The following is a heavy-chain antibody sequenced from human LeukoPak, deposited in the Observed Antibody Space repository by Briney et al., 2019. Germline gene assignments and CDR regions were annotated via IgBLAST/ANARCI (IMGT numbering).Heavy chain of an antibody. CDR2: IYYRGST. CDR1: GGSINNYY. D-gene: IGHD3-16*01. V-gene: IGHV4-59*01. J-gene: IGHJ4*02. Sequence: SETLSLTCTVSGGSINNYYWSWIRQPPGKGLEWIGYIYYRGSTNYNPSLKSRVTFSVDTSKNQFSLKLNSVTAADTAVYYCARHSPRFAVDYWGQGTLVTVSS. CDR3: ARHSPRFAVDY.